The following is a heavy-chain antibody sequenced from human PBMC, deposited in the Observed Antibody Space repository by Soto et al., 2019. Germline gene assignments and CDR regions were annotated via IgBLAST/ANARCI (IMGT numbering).Heavy chain of an antibody. Sequence: ASVKVSCKASGYSFSTYDISWLRQAPGQGPEWMGRISPKNGNTNYAQSFQDRVTMTADTSSSTAYMELRGLRSDDTANYYCATSYDTGFDPWGQGTLVTVSS. CDR3: ATSYDTGFDP. CDR1: GYSFSTYD. J-gene: IGHJ5*02. CDR2: ISPKNGNT. V-gene: IGHV1-18*04. D-gene: IGHD3-9*01.